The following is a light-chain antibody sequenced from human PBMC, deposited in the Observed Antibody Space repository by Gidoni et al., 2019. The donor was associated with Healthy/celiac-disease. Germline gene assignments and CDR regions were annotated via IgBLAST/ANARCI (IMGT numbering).Light chain of an antibody. CDR1: QSVSSSY. CDR3: QQYGSSPWT. Sequence: EIVLTQSPGTLSLSPGERATLSCRASQSVSSSYLAWYQQNPGQAPRLLIYGASSRATGIPDRFSGRGSGTDFTLTISRLEPEDVAGYYCQQYGSSPWTFGQGTKVEIK. CDR2: GAS. V-gene: IGKV3-20*01. J-gene: IGKJ1*01.